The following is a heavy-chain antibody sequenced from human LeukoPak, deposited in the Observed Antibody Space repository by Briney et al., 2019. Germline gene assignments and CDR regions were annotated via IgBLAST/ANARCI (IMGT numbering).Heavy chain of an antibody. Sequence: GGSLRLSCAASGFTFSSSAMSWVRQAPGKGLEWLSTISGGGGSTYYADSVRGRFTISRDNSKNTLYLHMKSLRAEDTAVYYCAKKYSVRQVTDYWGQGTLVTVSS. J-gene: IGHJ4*02. V-gene: IGHV3-23*01. CDR3: AKKYSVRQVTDY. CDR2: ISGGGGST. D-gene: IGHD4-23*01. CDR1: GFTFSSSA.